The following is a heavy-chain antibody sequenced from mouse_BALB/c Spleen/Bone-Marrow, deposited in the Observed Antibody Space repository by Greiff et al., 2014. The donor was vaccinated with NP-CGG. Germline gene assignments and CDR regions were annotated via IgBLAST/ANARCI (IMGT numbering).Heavy chain of an antibody. CDR3: ARGEGYLDY. Sequence: LKESGGGLVKPGGSLKLSCTASGFTFSSSTMSWGRQTPEKRLERVASISSGGRYTFYPDSVKGRFTISRDNAKNTLYLQMSSLKSEDTAMYYCARGEGYLDYWGQGTTLTVSS. J-gene: IGHJ2*01. V-gene: IGHV5-6-4*01. CDR1: GFTFSSST. CDR2: ISSGGRYT.